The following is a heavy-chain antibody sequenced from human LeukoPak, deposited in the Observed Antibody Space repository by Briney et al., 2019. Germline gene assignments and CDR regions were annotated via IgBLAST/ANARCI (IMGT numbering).Heavy chain of an antibody. CDR1: GYTFTSYG. CDR2: ISAYNGNT. J-gene: IGHJ5*02. D-gene: IGHD3-10*01. V-gene: IGHV1-18*04. Sequence: ASVKVSCKASGYTFTSYGISWVRQAPGQGLEWMGWISAYNGNTNYAQKLQGRVTMTTDTSTSTAYMELRSLRSDDTAVYYCARPHRGYYGSRSYLNWFDPWGQGTLVTVSS. CDR3: ARPHRGYYGSRSYLNWFDP.